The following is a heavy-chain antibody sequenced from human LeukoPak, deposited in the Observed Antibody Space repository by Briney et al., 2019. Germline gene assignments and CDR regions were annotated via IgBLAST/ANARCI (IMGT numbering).Heavy chain of an antibody. D-gene: IGHD1-14*01. V-gene: IGHV3-9*01. Sequence: GGTLRLSCAASGVTFDDYAMQWVRQAPGKGLEGVSPISSNTGYIGYPHSLKGRFTTSSDNAKNFLYLQINSLRPQDTALYYCAKDMGTTGEFDYWGQGSLVTVSS. J-gene: IGHJ4*02. CDR3: AKDMGTTGEFDY. CDR2: ISSNTGYI. CDR1: GVTFDDYA.